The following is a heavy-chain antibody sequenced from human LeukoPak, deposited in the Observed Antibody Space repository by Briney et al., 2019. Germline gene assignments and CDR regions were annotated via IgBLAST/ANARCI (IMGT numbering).Heavy chain of an antibody. V-gene: IGHV3-48*04. J-gene: IGHJ6*03. Sequence: GGSLRLSCAASGFTFSSYSMNWVRQAPGKGLEWVSYISSSSSTIYYADSVKGRFTISRDNAKNSLYLQMNSLRAEDTAVYYCARVADSGWYEYYYYYMDVWGKGTTVTVSS. D-gene: IGHD6-19*01. CDR2: ISSSSSTI. CDR3: ARVADSGWYEYYYYYMDV. CDR1: GFTFSSYS.